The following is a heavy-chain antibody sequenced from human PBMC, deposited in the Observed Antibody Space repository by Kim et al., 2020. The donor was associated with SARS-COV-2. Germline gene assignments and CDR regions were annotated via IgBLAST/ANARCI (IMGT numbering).Heavy chain of an antibody. J-gene: IGHJ4*02. V-gene: IGHV3-48*03. Sequence: GGSLRLSCAASGFTFSSYEMNWVRQAPGKGLEWVSYISCSGRTIYYADSVKGRFTISRDNAKNSLYLQMNSLRAEDTAVYYCARVVFGDGYNVYWCQGTLVTVSS. CDR2: ISCSGRTI. CDR3: ARVVFGDGYNVY. CDR1: GFTFSSYE. D-gene: IGHD5-12*01.